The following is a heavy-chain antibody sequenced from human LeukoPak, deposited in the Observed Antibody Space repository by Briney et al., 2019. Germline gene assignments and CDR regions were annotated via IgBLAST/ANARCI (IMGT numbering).Heavy chain of an antibody. J-gene: IGHJ4*02. Sequence: SETLSLTCTVSGASIRSGDYYWSWIRQPPGKGLEWIGEINHSGSTNYNPSLKSRVTISVDTSKNQFSLKLSSVTAADTAVYYCARASQVVDTAMAGFDYWGQGTLVTVSS. CDR1: GASIRSGDYY. CDR3: ARASQVVDTAMAGFDY. V-gene: IGHV4-34*01. CDR2: INHSGST. D-gene: IGHD5-18*01.